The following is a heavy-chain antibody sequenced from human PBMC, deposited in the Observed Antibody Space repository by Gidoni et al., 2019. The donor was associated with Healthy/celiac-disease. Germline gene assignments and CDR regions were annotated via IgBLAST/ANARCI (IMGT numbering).Heavy chain of an antibody. CDR1: GFTFSSYW. J-gene: IGHJ6*02. Sequence: EVQLVESGGGLVQPGGSLRLSCAASGFTFSSYWMSWVRQAPGKGLEWVANIKQDGSEKYYVDSVKGRFTISRDNAKNSLYLQMNSLRAEDTAVYYCARVGYCTGGVLSRNLYYYYGMDVWGQGTTVTVSS. CDR2: IKQDGSEK. V-gene: IGHV3-7*01. CDR3: ARVGYCTGGVLSRNLYYYYGMDV. D-gene: IGHD2-8*02.